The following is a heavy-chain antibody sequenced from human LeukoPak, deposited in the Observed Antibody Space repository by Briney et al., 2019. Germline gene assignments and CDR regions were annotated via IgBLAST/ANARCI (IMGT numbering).Heavy chain of an antibody. CDR2: ISGRNDRT. CDR3: ARDRQFDP. CDR1: GFTFSSYA. J-gene: IGHJ5*02. V-gene: IGHV3-23*01. Sequence: GGSLRLSCAASGFTFSSYAMKWVRQAPGKGLEWVSSISGRNDRTYYADSVKGRFTISRDNSKNTLYLQMNSLRAEDTAVYYCARDRQFDPWGQGTLVTVSS.